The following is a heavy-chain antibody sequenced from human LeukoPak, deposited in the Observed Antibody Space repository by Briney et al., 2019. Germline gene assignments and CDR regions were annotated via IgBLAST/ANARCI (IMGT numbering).Heavy chain of an antibody. CDR1: GGSISSGYY. CDR3: ARDSGHDSSGYSDY. Sequence: SETLSLTCTVSGGSISSGYYWGWIRQPPGKGLEWIGSIYHSGSTYYNPSLKSRVTISVDTSKNQFSLKLSSVTAADTAVYYCARDSGHDSSGYSDYWGQGTLVTVSS. J-gene: IGHJ4*02. V-gene: IGHV4-38-2*02. CDR2: IYHSGST. D-gene: IGHD3-22*01.